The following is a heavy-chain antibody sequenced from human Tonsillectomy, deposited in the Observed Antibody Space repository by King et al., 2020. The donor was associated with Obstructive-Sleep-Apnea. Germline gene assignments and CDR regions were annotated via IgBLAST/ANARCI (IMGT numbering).Heavy chain of an antibody. CDR3: RVVVVTAGDAFDI. CDR1: GGSFSGYY. D-gene: IGHD2-21*02. Sequence: VQLQQWDAGLLKPSETLSLSCAVYGGSFSGYYWSWIRQPPGKGLEWIGEINHSGSTIYNPYLKSRVTISVDTSKNQFSLKLSSVTAADTAVYYCRVVVVTAGDAFDIWGQGTMVTVSS. CDR2: INHSGST. V-gene: IGHV4-34*01. J-gene: IGHJ3*02.